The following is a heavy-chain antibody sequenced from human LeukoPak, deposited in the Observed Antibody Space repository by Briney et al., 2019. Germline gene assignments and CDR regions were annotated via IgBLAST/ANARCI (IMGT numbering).Heavy chain of an antibody. CDR3: ASPIAVAGLDY. Sequence: GGSLRLSCVASGFPFSSYWMTWVRQAPGKGLEWVANIKQDGSKKSYVDSVKGRFTISRDNAKNSLYLQMNSLRAEDTAVYYCASPIAVAGLDYWGQGTLVTVSS. CDR1: GFPFSSYW. CDR2: IKQDGSKK. V-gene: IGHV3-7*01. J-gene: IGHJ4*02. D-gene: IGHD6-19*01.